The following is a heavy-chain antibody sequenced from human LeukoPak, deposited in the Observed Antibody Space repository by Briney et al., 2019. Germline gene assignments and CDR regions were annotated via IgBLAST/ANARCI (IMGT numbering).Heavy chain of an antibody. CDR1: GDSISSSNW. D-gene: IGHD3-10*01. CDR2: IYYSGST. V-gene: IGHV4-4*02. Sequence: SETLSLTCAVSGDSISSSNWWSWVRQPPGQGLEWIGSIYYSGSTYYNPSLKSRVTISVDTSKNHFSLKLSSVTAADTAVYYCARDKEGYYGSGSFSYYYYYYMDVWGKGITVTISS. J-gene: IGHJ6*03. CDR3: ARDKEGYYGSGSFSYYYYYYMDV.